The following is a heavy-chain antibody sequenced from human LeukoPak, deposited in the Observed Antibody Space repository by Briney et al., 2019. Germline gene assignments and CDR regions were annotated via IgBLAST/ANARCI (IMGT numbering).Heavy chain of an antibody. Sequence: SVKVSCKASGGTFSSYAISWVRQAPGQGLEWMGGIIPIFGTANYAQKFQGRVTITTDESTSTAYMELSSLRSEDTAVYYCARGEAALPHYYYYMDVWGKGTTVTVS. J-gene: IGHJ6*03. CDR1: GGTFSSYA. V-gene: IGHV1-69*05. CDR3: ARGEAALPHYYYYMDV. D-gene: IGHD6-13*01. CDR2: IIPIFGTA.